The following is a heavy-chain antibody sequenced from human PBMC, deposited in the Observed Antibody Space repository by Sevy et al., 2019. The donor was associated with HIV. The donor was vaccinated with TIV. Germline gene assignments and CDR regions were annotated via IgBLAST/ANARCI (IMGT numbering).Heavy chain of an antibody. CDR2: ISGSGANT. D-gene: IGHD5-12*01. V-gene: IGHV3-23*01. Sequence: GGSLRLSCAASAFTFSSHAMSWVRQAPGKGLEWVSAISGSGANTYYADSVKGRFTISRDNSKNTLYLQMNSLRAEDTAVYYCAKQRAYSGYDFDYWGQGTLVTVSS. CDR3: AKQRAYSGYDFDY. J-gene: IGHJ4*02. CDR1: AFTFSSHA.